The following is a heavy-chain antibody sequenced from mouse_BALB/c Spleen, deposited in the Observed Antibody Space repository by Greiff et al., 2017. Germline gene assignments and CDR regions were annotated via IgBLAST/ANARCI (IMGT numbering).Heavy chain of an antibody. Sequence: VQLHQSGAELVKPGASVKLSCTASGFNIKDIYMHWVKQRPEQGLEWIGRIDPANGNTKYDPKFQGKATITADTSSNTAYLQLSSLTSEDTAVYYCARWYDYDRFYAMDYWGQGTSVTVSS. V-gene: IGHV14-3*02. CDR3: ARWYDYDRFYAMDY. D-gene: IGHD2-4*01. J-gene: IGHJ4*01. CDR1: GFNIKDIY. CDR2: IDPANGNT.